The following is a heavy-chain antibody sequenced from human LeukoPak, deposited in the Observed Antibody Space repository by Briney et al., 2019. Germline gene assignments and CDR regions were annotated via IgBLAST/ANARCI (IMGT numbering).Heavy chain of an antibody. CDR1: GYTFTKFG. CDR3: AREPSGLLFDY. J-gene: IGHJ4*02. Sequence: GASVKVSCKASGYTFTKFGISWVRQAPGQEFEWMGWISPYNDNTNYAKKFQGRVTLTTDTSTSTAYKELRGLTSDDTAVYYCAREPSGLLFDYWGLGTLVTVSS. CDR2: ISPYNDNT. V-gene: IGHV1-18*01. D-gene: IGHD6-25*01.